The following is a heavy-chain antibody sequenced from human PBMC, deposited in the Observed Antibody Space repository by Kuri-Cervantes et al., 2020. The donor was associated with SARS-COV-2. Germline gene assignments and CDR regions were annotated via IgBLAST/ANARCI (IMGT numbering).Heavy chain of an antibody. J-gene: IGHJ6*03. D-gene: IGHD4-11*01. CDR1: GFTFTIYS. CDR2: IRSRTNTI. CDR3: AREEGYSNKGGYYYYYYYMDV. V-gene: IGHV3-48*04. Sequence: GESLKISCATSGFTFTIYSMNWVRQAPGKGLEWISYIRSRTNTISYADSVKGRFTISRDNAKNSLYLQMNSLRAEDTAVYYCAREEGYSNKGGYYYYYYYMDVRGKGTTVTVSS.